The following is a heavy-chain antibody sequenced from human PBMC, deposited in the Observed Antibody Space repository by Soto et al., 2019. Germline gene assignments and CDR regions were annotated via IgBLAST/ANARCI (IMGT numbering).Heavy chain of an antibody. CDR3: ARNGGYSDFDY. CDR1: GGSISGSNW. Sequence: SETLSLTCAVSGGSISGSNWWTWVRQPPGKGLEWIGEIYHSGSTNYNPSLKSRVTISVDKSKNQFSLKLSSVTAADTAVYYCARNGGYSDFDYWGQGTLVTVSS. J-gene: IGHJ4*02. D-gene: IGHD2-21*02. V-gene: IGHV4-4*02. CDR2: IYHSGST.